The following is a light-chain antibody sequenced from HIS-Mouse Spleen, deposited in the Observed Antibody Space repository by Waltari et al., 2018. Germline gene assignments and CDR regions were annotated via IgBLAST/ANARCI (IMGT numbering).Light chain of an antibody. J-gene: IGLJ1*01. CDR2: DVS. CDR3: SSYTSSSIYV. V-gene: IGLV2-14*03. CDR1: SSDVGGYNY. Sequence: QSALTQPASVSGSPGQSITISCTGTSSDVGGYNYVSWYQQHPGKAPKRMIYDVSNRPSGVSNRFSGSKSGHTASLTISGLQAEDEADYYCSSYTSSSIYVFGTGTKVTVL.